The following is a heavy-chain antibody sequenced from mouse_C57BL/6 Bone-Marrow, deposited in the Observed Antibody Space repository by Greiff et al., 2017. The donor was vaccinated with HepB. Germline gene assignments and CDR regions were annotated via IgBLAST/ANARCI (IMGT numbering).Heavy chain of an antibody. CDR1: GYTFTDYY. D-gene: IGHD1-1*01. Sequence: VQLKQSGPELVKPGASVKISCKASGYTFTDYYMNWVKQSHGKSLEWIGDINPNNGGTSYNQKFKGKATLTVDKSSSTAYMELRSLTSEDSAVYYCARVIYYYGGSYCFYAMDYWGQGTSVTVSS. CDR2: INPNNGGT. J-gene: IGHJ4*01. V-gene: IGHV1-26*01. CDR3: ARVIYYYGGSYCFYAMDY.